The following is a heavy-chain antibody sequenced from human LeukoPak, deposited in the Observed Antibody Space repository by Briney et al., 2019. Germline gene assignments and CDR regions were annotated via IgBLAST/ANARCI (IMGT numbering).Heavy chain of an antibody. CDR1: GGTFSSYA. J-gene: IGHJ4*02. Sequence: GASVKVSCKASGGTFSSYAISWVRQAPGQGLEWMGGIIPIFGTANYAQKFQGRVTITADESTSTAHMELSSLRSEDTAVYYCARASQMGPWINYFDYWGQGTLVTVSS. CDR2: IIPIFGTA. V-gene: IGHV1-69*13. D-gene: IGHD5-12*01. CDR3: ARASQMGPWINYFDY.